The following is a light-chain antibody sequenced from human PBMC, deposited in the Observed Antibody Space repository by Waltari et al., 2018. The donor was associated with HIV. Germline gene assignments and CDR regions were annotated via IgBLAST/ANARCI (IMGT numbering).Light chain of an antibody. Sequence: SSELTQDPAVSVALGQTVRITCHGDSLRTYYAPWYRQKPGQAPVLVVYGNNTRPSGIPDRFSGSSSGDTASLTITATQAEDEADYYCNSRDSSGNLVVFGGGTKLTVL. CDR2: GNN. J-gene: IGLJ2*01. CDR3: NSRDSSGNLVV. V-gene: IGLV3-19*01. CDR1: SLRTYY.